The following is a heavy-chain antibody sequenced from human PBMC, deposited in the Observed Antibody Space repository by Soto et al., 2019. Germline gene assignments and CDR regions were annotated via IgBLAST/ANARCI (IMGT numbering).Heavy chain of an antibody. V-gene: IGHV1-69*01. CDR3: ARPSGQLGQYSALPDN. CDR2: IIPIFTTP. J-gene: IGHJ4*02. Sequence: QVQLVQSGAEVREPGSSVKVSCKASGGTFSSYTFAWVRHAPGQGLEWMGGIIPIFTTPLYAQKFKGRVTISADEFKATVYVELNSLTSEDTAVYYCARPSGQLGQYSALPDNWGQGTLVTVSS. CDR1: GGTFSSYT. D-gene: IGHD5-12*01.